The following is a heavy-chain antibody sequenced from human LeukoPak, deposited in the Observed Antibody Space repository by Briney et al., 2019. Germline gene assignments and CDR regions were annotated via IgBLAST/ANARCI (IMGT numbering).Heavy chain of an antibody. CDR3: AKAIGYSSGWYVDY. J-gene: IGHJ4*02. V-gene: IGHV3-33*06. CDR1: GFTFSSYG. D-gene: IGHD6-19*01. Sequence: GGSLRLSCAASGFTFSSYGMHWVRQAPGKRLEWVAVIWYDGSNKYYADSVKGRFTISRDNSKNTLYLQMNSLRAEDTAVYYCAKAIGYSSGWYVDYWGQGTLVTVSS. CDR2: IWYDGSNK.